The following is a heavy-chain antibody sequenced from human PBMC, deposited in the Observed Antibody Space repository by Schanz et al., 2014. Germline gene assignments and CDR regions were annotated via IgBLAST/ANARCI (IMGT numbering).Heavy chain of an antibody. Sequence: EVQLVESGGGLVQPGGSLKLSCAASGLIFSNYVMSWVRQAPGKGLEWVSSFNDGGVNKYYADSVKGRFTISRDNSKNSLYLQMNSLRADDTAVYYCARNRGSGGQNWYFDLWGRGTLVTVSS. D-gene: IGHD1-26*01. J-gene: IGHJ2*01. CDR2: FNDGGVNK. V-gene: IGHV3-23*04. CDR1: GLIFSNYV. CDR3: ARNRGSGGQNWYFDL.